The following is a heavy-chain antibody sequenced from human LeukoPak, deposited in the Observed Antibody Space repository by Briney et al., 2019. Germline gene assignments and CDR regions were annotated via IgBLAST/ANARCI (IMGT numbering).Heavy chain of an antibody. V-gene: IGHV4-34*01. D-gene: IGHD2/OR15-2a*01. CDR2: INHSGST. Sequence: PSETLSLTCAVYGGSFCGYYWSWVRQPPGKGLEWIGEINHSGSTNYNPSLKSRVTISVDTSKNQFSLKLSSVTAADTAVYYCASSLLLNFDYWGQGTLVTVSS. J-gene: IGHJ4*02. CDR3: ASSLLLNFDY. CDR1: GGSFCGYY.